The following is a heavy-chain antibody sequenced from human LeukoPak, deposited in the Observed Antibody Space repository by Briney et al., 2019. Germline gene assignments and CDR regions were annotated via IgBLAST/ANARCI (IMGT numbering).Heavy chain of an antibody. CDR2: IKQDGSER. CDR3: ARTPPNYSGDASDI. J-gene: IGHJ3*02. V-gene: IGHV3-7*01. CDR1: GFSFTTYA. D-gene: IGHD5-24*01. Sequence: GGSLRLSCAASGFSFTTYAMSWFRQAPGKGLEWVANIKQDGSERYYVDSVKGRFTLSRDNAKNSLYLQMNSLRAEDTAVYYCARTPPNYSGDASDIWGQGTMVTVSS.